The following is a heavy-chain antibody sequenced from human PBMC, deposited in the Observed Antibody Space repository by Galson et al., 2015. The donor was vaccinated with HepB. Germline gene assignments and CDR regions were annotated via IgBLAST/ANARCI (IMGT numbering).Heavy chain of an antibody. J-gene: IGHJ3*02. CDR3: ARGRGKYYDYIWGSYEVDI. CDR1: GYTFTGYY. D-gene: IGHD3-16*01. CDR2: INPNSGGT. Sequence: SVKVSCKASGYTFTGYYMHWVRQAPGQGLEWMGRINPNSGGTNYAQKFQGRVTMTRDTSISTAYMELSRLRSDDTAVYYCARGRGKYYDYIWGSYEVDIWGQGTMVTVSS. V-gene: IGHV1-2*06.